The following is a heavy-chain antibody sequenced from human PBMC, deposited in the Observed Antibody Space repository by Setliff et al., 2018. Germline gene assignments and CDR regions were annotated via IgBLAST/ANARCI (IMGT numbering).Heavy chain of an antibody. Sequence: KVSCQASGYTFISYTMNWVRQAPGQGLEWMGWINTNTGNPTYAQGFTGRFVFSLDTSVSTTYLQISSLKAEDTAVYYCAREGYTYGPAYYFDYWGQGTLVTV. CDR3: AREGYTYGPAYYFDY. J-gene: IGHJ4*02. CDR1: GYTFISYT. D-gene: IGHD5-18*01. CDR2: INTNTGNP. V-gene: IGHV7-4-1*02.